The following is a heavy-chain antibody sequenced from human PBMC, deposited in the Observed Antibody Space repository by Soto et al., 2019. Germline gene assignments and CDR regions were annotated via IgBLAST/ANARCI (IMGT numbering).Heavy chain of an antibody. D-gene: IGHD5-12*01. J-gene: IGHJ4*02. CDR2: IYPSGTI. Sequence: PSETLSLTCAVSGGSITSSGYSWSWIRQPPGKGLEWIGYIYPSGTIFYNPSLNSRVTISADTSNNQFSLRLSSVTAADTAVYYCATYTAYAKYYFDYWGRGTLVTVSS. CDR1: GGSITSSGYS. V-gene: IGHV4-30-2*01. CDR3: ATYTAYAKYYFDY.